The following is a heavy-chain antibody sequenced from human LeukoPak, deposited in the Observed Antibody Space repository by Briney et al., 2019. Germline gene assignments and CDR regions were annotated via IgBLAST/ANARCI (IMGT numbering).Heavy chain of an antibody. Sequence: GASVKVSCKASGYTFTGYYMHWVRQAPGQGLEWMGWINPNSGGTNYAQKFQGRVTMTRDTSISTAYMELSRLRSDDTAVYYCARVNYYDSRGYYPYWGQGTLVTVSS. V-gene: IGHV1-2*02. J-gene: IGHJ4*02. CDR3: ARVNYYDSRGYYPY. D-gene: IGHD3-22*01. CDR2: INPNSGGT. CDR1: GYTFTGYY.